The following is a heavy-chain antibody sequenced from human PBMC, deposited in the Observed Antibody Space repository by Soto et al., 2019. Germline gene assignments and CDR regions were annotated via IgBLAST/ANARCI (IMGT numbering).Heavy chain of an antibody. Sequence: EVQLVESGGGLVKPGGSLRLSCAASGFSFSNYNMNWVRQAPGKGLEWVSSISSSSTSTYYADSVKGRFTISRDNAKNSLYLQVNSLRAEDTAVYYCARATPWSNSSFFFDYWGQGILVTVSS. J-gene: IGHJ4*02. V-gene: IGHV3-21*01. CDR1: GFSFSNYN. CDR2: ISSSSTST. CDR3: ARATPWSNSSFFFDY. D-gene: IGHD6-6*01.